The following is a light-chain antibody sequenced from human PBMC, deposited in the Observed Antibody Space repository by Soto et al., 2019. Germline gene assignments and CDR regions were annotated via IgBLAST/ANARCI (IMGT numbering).Light chain of an antibody. CDR1: SSDVGGYNY. V-gene: IGLV2-11*01. Sequence: QSALTQPRSVSGSPGQSVTISCTGTSSDVGGYNYVSWYQQHPGKAPKLMIYDVSKRPSGVPDRFSGSKSGNTASLTISGLQAEDEADYYCCSYAGSSLGVFGTGTKVNVL. CDR3: CSYAGSSLGV. CDR2: DVS. J-gene: IGLJ1*01.